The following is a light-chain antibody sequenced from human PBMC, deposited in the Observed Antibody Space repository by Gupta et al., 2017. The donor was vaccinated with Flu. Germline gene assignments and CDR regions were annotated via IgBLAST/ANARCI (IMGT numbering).Light chain of an antibody. J-gene: IGLJ3*02. CDR2: DDS. CDR1: DIGRKS. CDR3: QVWPKSSDHLRV. V-gene: IGLV3-21*02. Sequence: YVLTQPPSVSGAPGQTARITCGGDDIGRKSVPWYQQRPGQAHVVGVYDDSDRPSGIPERFSCSNSGNTDTPTITKVEAGDEADYVCQVWPKSSDHLRVFGGGTKITVI.